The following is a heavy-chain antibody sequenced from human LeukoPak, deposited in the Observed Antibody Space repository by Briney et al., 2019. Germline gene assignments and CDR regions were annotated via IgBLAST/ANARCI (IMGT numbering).Heavy chain of an antibody. J-gene: IGHJ5*02. CDR2: IIPIFGTA. CDR1: GGTFSSYA. D-gene: IGHD2-2*01. Sequence: SVKVSCKASGGTFSSYAISWVRQAPGQGLEWMGGIIPIFGTANYAQKFQGRVTITADESTSTAYMELSSLRSEHTAVYYCARKYCSSTSCYAPSDGWFDPWGQGTLVTVSS. CDR3: ARKYCSSTSCYAPSDGWFDP. V-gene: IGHV1-69*13.